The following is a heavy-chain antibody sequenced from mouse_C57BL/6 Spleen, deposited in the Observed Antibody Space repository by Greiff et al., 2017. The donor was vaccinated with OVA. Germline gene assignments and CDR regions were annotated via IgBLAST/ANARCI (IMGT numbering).Heavy chain of an antibody. CDR3: TQLRREWFAY. CDR2: IDPETGGT. J-gene: IGHJ3*01. D-gene: IGHD2-4*01. Sequence: QVQLQQSGAELVRPGASVTLSCKASGYTFTDYEMHWVKQTPVHGLEWIGAIDPETGGTAYNQKFKGKAILTADKSSSTAYMELRSLTSEDSAVHYCTQLRREWFAYWGQGTLVTVSA. CDR1: GYTFTDYE. V-gene: IGHV1-15*01.